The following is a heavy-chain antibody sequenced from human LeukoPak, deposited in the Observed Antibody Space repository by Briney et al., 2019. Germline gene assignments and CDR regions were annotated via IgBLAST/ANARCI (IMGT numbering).Heavy chain of an antibody. D-gene: IGHD6-25*01. CDR1: GFTFSSYG. V-gene: IGHV3-33*06. Sequence: GGSLRLSXAASGFTFSSYGMHWVRQAPGKGLEWVAVIWYDGSNKYYADSVKGRFTISRDNSKNTLYLQMNSLRAEDTAVYYCAKEVAAAAFDYWGQGTLVTVSS. CDR3: AKEVAAAAFDY. J-gene: IGHJ4*02. CDR2: IWYDGSNK.